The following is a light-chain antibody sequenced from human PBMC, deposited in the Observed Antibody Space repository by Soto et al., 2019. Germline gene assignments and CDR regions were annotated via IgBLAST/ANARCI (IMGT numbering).Light chain of an antibody. CDR3: QQYVTSPRT. Sequence: DIEVRKAPGTLSLYTGERATLSCRASQSLRATYVAWYQQRPGQAPRLLIYGASFRATGIPARFSGRGSGTDFTLSISRLEPEDFAVYYCQQYVTSPRTFGQGTKVDIK. CDR2: GAS. V-gene: IGKV3-20*01. J-gene: IGKJ1*01. CDR1: QSLRATY.